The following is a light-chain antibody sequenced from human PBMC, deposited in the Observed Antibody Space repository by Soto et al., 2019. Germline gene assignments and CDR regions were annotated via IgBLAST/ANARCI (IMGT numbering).Light chain of an antibody. Sequence: QPVLTQPPSASGTPGQWVTISCSGSSSNIGSNFVYWYQHLPGTAPKLLIYSNNQRPSGVPDRFSGSRSGTSASLAIRGLRSEDEADYYCAAWDDSLSGGYVVFGGGTKVTVL. CDR3: AAWDDSLSGGYVV. V-gene: IGLV1-47*02. CDR1: SSNIGSNF. CDR2: SNN. J-gene: IGLJ2*01.